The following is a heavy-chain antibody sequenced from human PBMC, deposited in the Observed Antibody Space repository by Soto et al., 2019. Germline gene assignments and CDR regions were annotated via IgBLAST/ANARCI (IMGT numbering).Heavy chain of an antibody. V-gene: IGHV3-21*01. D-gene: IGHD1-26*01. CDR2: IDSTSMHI. J-gene: IGHJ4*02. CDR3: ARIVGAYQQSIDY. Sequence: PGGSLRLSCAASGFTFSSNSMIWVRQAPGKGLGWVSYIDSTSMHIYYADSVKGRFTITRDNAKKSVYLQMTSLRAEDTAVYYCARIVGAYQQSIDYWGQGTLVTVSS. CDR1: GFTFSSNS.